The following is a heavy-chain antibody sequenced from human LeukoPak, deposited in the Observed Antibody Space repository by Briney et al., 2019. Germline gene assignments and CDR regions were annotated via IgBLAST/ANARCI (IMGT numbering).Heavy chain of an antibody. CDR3: ARVNYGDYGPAY. CDR2: IYHSGST. V-gene: IGHV4-30-2*01. D-gene: IGHD4-17*01. CDR1: GGSISSGGYS. J-gene: IGHJ4*02. Sequence: SETLSLTCAVSGGSISSGGYSWSWIRQPPGKGLEWIGYIYHSGSTYYNPSLKSRVTISVDTSKNQFSLELSSVTAADTAVYYCARVNYGDYGPAYWGQGTLVTVSS.